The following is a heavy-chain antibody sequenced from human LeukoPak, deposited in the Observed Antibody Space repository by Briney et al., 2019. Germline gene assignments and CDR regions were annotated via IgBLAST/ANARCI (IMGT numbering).Heavy chain of an antibody. CDR3: ARVASSGLDY. V-gene: IGHV1-2*02. Sequence: ASAKVSCKASGYSFTGYYIHWVRQAPGQGLEWMGWINPNTGATNYAQKFQGRVTMTRDTSVSTAYMELSRLRSDDTAVYSCARVASSGLDYWGQGTLVTVSS. CDR1: GYSFTGYY. J-gene: IGHJ4*02. D-gene: IGHD6-19*01. CDR2: INPNTGAT.